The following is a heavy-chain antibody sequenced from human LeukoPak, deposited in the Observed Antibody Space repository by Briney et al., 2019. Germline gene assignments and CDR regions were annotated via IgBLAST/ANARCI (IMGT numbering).Heavy chain of an antibody. D-gene: IGHD1-26*01. Sequence: GGSLRLSCAASGFTFSSYAMHWVRQAPGKGLEWVAVISYDGSKKYYADSVKGRFTISRDNAKNSLYLQMNSLRAEDTALYYCARDQWELPLDVWGKGTTVTVSS. CDR3: ARDQWELPLDV. CDR1: GFTFSSYA. CDR2: ISYDGSKK. J-gene: IGHJ6*04. V-gene: IGHV3-30*04.